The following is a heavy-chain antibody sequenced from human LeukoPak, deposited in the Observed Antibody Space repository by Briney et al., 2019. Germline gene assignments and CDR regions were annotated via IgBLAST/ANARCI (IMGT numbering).Heavy chain of an antibody. CDR2: ISNSGSTK. CDR3: AAVIDY. J-gene: IGHJ4*02. V-gene: IGHV3-48*04. CDR1: GFTFSSYS. Sequence: GGSLRLSCAASGFTFSSYSMNWVRQAPGKGLEWISYISNSGSTKYYADSVKGRFTISRDNAKNSVFLQMNSLRAEDTAVYYCAAVIDYWGQGTLVTVSS.